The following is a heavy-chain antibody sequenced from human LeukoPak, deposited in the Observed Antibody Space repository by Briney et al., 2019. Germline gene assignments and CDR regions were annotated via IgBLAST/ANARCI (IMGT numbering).Heavy chain of an antibody. CDR3: ARDTPTHCGGDCYSPGAFDI. Sequence: PGGSLRLSCAASGFTFSDYYMSWIRQAPGKGLEWVSHISSSGSTIYYADSVKGRFTISRDNAKNSLYLQMNSLRAEDPAVYYCARDTPTHCGGDCYSPGAFDIWGQGTMVTVSS. CDR2: ISSSGSTI. V-gene: IGHV3-11*01. J-gene: IGHJ3*02. CDR1: GFTFSDYY. D-gene: IGHD2-21*02.